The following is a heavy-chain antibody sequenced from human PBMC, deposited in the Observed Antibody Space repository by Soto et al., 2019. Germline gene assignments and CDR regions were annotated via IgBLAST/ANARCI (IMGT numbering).Heavy chain of an antibody. V-gene: IGHV3-48*03. D-gene: IGHD5-18*01. CDR1: GFTFSSYE. CDR2: ISSSGSTI. Sequence: GGSLRLSCAASGFTFSSYEMNWVRQAPGKGLEWVSYISSSGSTIYYADSVKGRFTISRDNAKNSLYLQMNSLRAEDTAVYYCARLLVDTAMVGTHGMDVWGQGTTVTVYS. J-gene: IGHJ6*02. CDR3: ARLLVDTAMVGTHGMDV.